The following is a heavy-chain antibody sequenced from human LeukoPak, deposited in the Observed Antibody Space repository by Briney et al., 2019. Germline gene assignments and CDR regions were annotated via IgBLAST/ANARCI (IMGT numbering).Heavy chain of an antibody. CDR1: GFVFSDYN. CDR2: ISSSSRYI. CDR3: TRVDNCGGDCGAFDL. D-gene: IGHD2-21*02. Sequence: GGSLRLSCAASGFVFSDYNINWVRQAPGKGLEWVAFISSSSRYIYYADSLQGRVAISRDNAKNSLDLQLNSLRAEDTAMYYCTRVDNCGGDCGAFDLRGHGTMVIVSS. J-gene: IGHJ3*01. V-gene: IGHV3-21*06.